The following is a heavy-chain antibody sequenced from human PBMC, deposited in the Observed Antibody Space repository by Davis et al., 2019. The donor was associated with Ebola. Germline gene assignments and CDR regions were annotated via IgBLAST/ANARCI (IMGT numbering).Heavy chain of an antibody. J-gene: IGHJ4*02. Sequence: AASVKVSCKTSGGTFINYAVNWVRQAPGQGLEWMGRIIPILGIANYAQKFQGRVTITADKSTSTAYMELSSLRSEDTAVYYCARDVGTTADYWGQGTLVTVSS. D-gene: IGHD4-17*01. V-gene: IGHV1-69*04. CDR2: IIPILGIA. CDR1: GGTFINYA. CDR3: ARDVGTTADY.